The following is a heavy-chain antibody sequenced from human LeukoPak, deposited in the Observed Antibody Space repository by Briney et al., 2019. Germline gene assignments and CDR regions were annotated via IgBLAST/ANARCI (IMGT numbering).Heavy chain of an antibody. CDR1: GYTFTSYY. CDR2: INPSGGST. J-gene: IGHJ4*02. D-gene: IGHD2-2*01. V-gene: IGHV1-46*03. CDR3: AISPDSYYFDY. Sequence: ASVKVSXRASGYTFTSYYMHWVRQAPGQGLEWMGIINPSGGSTSYAQKFQGRVTMTRDTSTSTVYMELSSLRSEDTAVYYCAISPDSYYFDYWGQGTLVTVSS.